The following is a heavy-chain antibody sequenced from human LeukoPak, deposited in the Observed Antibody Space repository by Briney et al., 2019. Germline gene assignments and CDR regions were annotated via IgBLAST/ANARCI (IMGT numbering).Heavy chain of an antibody. V-gene: IGHV4-59*01. Sequence: PSETLSLTCTVSGGSINNYYWNWIRQPPGKGLEWIGFIYSSGTTNYNPSLKSRLSFSIDTSKNQFSLKLTSMTAADTAVYYCARVSALGGTRLFDYWGQGTLVTVSS. D-gene: IGHD2-15*01. CDR1: GGSINNYY. CDR3: ARVSALGGTRLFDY. CDR2: IYSSGTT. J-gene: IGHJ4*02.